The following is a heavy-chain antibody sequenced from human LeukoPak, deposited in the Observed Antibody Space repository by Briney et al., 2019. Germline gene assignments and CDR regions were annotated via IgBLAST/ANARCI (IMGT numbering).Heavy chain of an antibody. CDR2: INPNSGGT. D-gene: IGHD4-23*01. V-gene: IGHV1-2*02. CDR3: ARGPNKYDGGNSGSAWFDP. Sequence: ASVKVSCKASAYTFTGYYMHWVRQAPGQGLEWMGWINPNSGGTNYAQKFQGRVTMTRDTSISTAYMELSRLRSDDTAVYYCARGPNKYDGGNSGSAWFDPWGQGSLVTVSS. CDR1: AYTFTGYY. J-gene: IGHJ5*02.